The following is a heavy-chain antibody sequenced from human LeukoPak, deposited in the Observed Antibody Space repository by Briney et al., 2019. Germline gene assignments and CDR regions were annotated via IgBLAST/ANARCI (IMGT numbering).Heavy chain of an antibody. V-gene: IGHV3-30-3*01. D-gene: IGHD6-13*01. Sequence: QPGGSLRLSCAASGFTFSSYAMHWVRQAPGKGLEWVAVISYDGSNKYYADSVKGRFTISRDNSKNTLYLQMNSLRAEDTAVYYCARGKARQQVWGQGTLVTVSS. CDR2: ISYDGSNK. CDR1: GFTFSSYA. J-gene: IGHJ4*02. CDR3: ARGKARQQV.